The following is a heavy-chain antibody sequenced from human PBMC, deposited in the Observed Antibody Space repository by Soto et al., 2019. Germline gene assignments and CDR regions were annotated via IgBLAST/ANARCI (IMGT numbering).Heavy chain of an antibody. Sequence: SVKVSSKASGGTFSSYAISWVRQAPGQGLEWMGGIIPIFGTANYAQKFQGRVTITADESTSTAYMELSSLRSEDTAVYYCARVPKGGTKRYFDWLIPTFGSNWGQGTLVTVSS. CDR1: GGTFSSYA. CDR3: ARVPKGGTKRYFDWLIPTFGSN. V-gene: IGHV1-69*13. CDR2: IIPIFGTA. J-gene: IGHJ4*02. D-gene: IGHD3-9*01.